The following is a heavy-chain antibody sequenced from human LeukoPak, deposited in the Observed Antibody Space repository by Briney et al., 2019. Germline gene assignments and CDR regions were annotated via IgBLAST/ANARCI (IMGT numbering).Heavy chain of an antibody. J-gene: IGHJ4*02. CDR1: GFTFSSYA. CDR2: ISSNGGST. Sequence: GGSLRLSCAASGFTFSSYAMHWVRQAPGKGLEYVSAISSNGGSTYYANSVKGGFTISRDNSKNTLYLQMGSLRAEDMAVYYCARVSGSYPYYFDYWGQGTLVTVSS. V-gene: IGHV3-64*01. D-gene: IGHD1-26*01. CDR3: ARVSGSYPYYFDY.